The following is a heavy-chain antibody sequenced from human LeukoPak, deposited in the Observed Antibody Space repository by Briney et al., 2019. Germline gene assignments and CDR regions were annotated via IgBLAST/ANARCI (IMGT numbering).Heavy chain of an antibody. J-gene: IGHJ6*02. CDR1: GFTFDDYV. CDR3: AKGSGSYPFYGMDV. V-gene: IGHV3-9*01. Sequence: PGGSLRLSCAASGFTFDDYVMHWVRQAPGKGLEWVSGISWNSGSIGYADSVKGRFTISRDNAKNSLYLQMNSLRAEDTALYYCAKGSGSYPFYGMDVWGQGTTVTVSS. CDR2: ISWNSGSI. D-gene: IGHD1-26*01.